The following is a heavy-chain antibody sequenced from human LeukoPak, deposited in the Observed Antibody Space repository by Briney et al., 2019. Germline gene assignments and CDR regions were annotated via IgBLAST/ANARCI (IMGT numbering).Heavy chain of an antibody. J-gene: IGHJ6*02. CDR2: IYYSGST. Sequence: SQTLSLTCTVSGGSISSGGYYWSWIRQHPGKGLEWIGYIYYSGSTYYNPSLKSRVTISVDTSKNQFSLKLSSVTAADTAVYYCARDQTGGGGAGMDVWGQGTTVTVSS. CDR3: ARDQTGGGGAGMDV. V-gene: IGHV4-31*03. CDR1: GGSISSGGYY. D-gene: IGHD2-21*01.